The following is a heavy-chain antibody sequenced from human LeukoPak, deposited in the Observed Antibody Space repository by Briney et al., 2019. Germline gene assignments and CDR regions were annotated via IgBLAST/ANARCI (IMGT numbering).Heavy chain of an antibody. Sequence: GGSLRLSCAAPGFTFTIYWMSWVRQAPGKGLEWVANIKQDGSEKYYVDSVKGRFTISRDNSKNTLYLQINSLRAEDTAVYYCARGPSGYHNTGGQGTLVTVSS. V-gene: IGHV3-7*01. CDR3: ARGPSGYHNT. D-gene: IGHD5-12*01. J-gene: IGHJ4*02. CDR2: IKQDGSEK. CDR1: GFTFTIYW.